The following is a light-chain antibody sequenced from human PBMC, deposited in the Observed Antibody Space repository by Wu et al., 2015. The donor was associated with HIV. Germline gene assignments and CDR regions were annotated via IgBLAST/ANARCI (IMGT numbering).Light chain of an antibody. CDR1: QSVSSY. J-gene: IGKJ2*03. V-gene: IGKV3-20*01. CDR2: DVS. CDR3: HQYGGSPPYS. Sequence: EIVLTQSPATLSLSPGERATLSCRASQSVSSYLAWYQQKPGQAPRLLMYDVSTRAIGIPDRFSGSGSGTDFTLTISRLEPEDSAMYYCHQYGGSPPYSFGQGTKLEIK.